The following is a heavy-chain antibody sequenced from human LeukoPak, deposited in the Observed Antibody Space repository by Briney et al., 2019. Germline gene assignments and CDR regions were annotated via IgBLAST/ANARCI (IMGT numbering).Heavy chain of an antibody. J-gene: IGHJ3*02. CDR1: GFTLSTYN. V-gene: IGHV3-21*01. D-gene: IGHD5-12*01. Sequence: GGSLRLSCAASGFTLSTYNTHWVRQAPGKGLEWVSSITSSSTYYADSVKGQFTISRDNAKSSLYLQMNSLRAEDTAVYYCARERVTTTAFDIWGQGTMVTVSS. CDR3: ARERVTTTAFDI. CDR2: ITSSSTY.